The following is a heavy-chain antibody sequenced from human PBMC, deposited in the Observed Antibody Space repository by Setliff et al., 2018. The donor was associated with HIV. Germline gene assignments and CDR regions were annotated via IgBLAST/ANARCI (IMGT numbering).Heavy chain of an antibody. CDR2: IIPIFGTA. CDR1: GGPFSSYA. J-gene: IGHJ3*02. CDR3: ASPRIAAGYGAFHI. D-gene: IGHD6-25*01. Sequence: GASVKVSCKASGGPFSSYAINWVRQAPGQGLEWMGGIIPIFGTANHAQKFQGRLTINADESTMTTYMGLSSLTSEDTAVYYCASPRIAAGYGAFHIWGQGTLVTVSS. V-gene: IGHV1-69*13.